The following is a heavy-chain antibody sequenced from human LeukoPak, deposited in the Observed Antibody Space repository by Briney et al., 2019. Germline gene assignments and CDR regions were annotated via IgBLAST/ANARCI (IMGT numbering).Heavy chain of an antibody. J-gene: IGHJ4*02. CDR2: IYYSGST. D-gene: IGHD2-15*01. Sequence: PSETLSLTCTVSGGSISTSNYYWGWIRQPPGKGLEWIGSIYYSGSTYYNPSLKSRVTISVDTSKNQFSLKLSSVTAADTAVYYCARHHRYCSGGSCYGDTEFDYWGQGTLVTVSS. V-gene: IGHV4-39*01. CDR1: GGSISTSNYY. CDR3: ARHHRYCSGGSCYGDTEFDY.